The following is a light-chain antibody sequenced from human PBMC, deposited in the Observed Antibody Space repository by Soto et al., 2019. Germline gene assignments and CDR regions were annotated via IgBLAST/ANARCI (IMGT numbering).Light chain of an antibody. J-gene: IGKJ2*01. CDR1: QSVSSY. CDR2: DAS. CDR3: QQRSSWPYT. V-gene: IGKV3-11*01. Sequence: EIVLTQSPATLSLSPGEGATLSCRASQSVSSYLAWYQQKPGQAPRLLIYDASKRATGIPARFSGSGSGTDFTLTISSLEPVDFAVYYCQQRSSWPYTFGQGTKLEI.